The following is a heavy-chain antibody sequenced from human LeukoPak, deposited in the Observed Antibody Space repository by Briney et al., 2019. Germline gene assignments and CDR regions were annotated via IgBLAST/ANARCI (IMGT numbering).Heavy chain of an antibody. D-gene: IGHD3-10*01. CDR2: IIPIFGTA. J-gene: IGHJ4*02. Sequence: GSSVKVSCKASGGTFSSYAISWVRQAPGQGLEWMGGIIPIFGTANYAQKFQGRVTITADESTSTAYMELSSLRSEDTAVYYRAREETGFSASFDYWGQGTLVTVSS. CDR3: AREETGFSASFDY. CDR1: GGTFSSYA. V-gene: IGHV1-69*01.